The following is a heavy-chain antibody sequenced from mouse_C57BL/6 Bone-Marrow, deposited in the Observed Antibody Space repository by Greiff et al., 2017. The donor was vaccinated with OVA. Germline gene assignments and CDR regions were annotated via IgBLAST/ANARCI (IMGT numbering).Heavy chain of an antibody. J-gene: IGHJ1*03. CDR2: ISSGSSTV. Sequence: EVMLVESGGGLVKPGGSLKLSCAASGFTFSDYGMHWVRQAPEKGLEWVAYISSGSSTVYYADTVKGRFTISRDIAKNTLFLQMTSLRSEDTAMYYCAKNPSWYFDVWGKGTTVTVSS. CDR3: AKNPSWYFDV. V-gene: IGHV5-17*01. CDR1: GFTFSDYG.